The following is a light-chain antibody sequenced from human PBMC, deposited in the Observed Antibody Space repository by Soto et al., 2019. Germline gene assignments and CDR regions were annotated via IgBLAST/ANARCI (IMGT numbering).Light chain of an antibody. Sequence: QSALTQPPSVSGSPGQSVTISCTGSSSDVGGYNRVSWYQQSPGTAPKLMISEVTHRASGAPDRFSGSKSGNTASLTISGLQADDEADYYCSSYRRGSMVVFGGGTKLTVL. CDR1: SSDVGGYNR. V-gene: IGLV2-18*02. J-gene: IGLJ3*02. CDR2: EVT. CDR3: SSYRRGSMVV.